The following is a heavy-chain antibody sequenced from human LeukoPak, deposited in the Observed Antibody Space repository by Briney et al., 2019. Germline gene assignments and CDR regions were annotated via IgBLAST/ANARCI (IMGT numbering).Heavy chain of an antibody. D-gene: IGHD5-18*01. V-gene: IGHV3-30-3*01. CDR2: ISYDGSNK. CDR3: AREPWIQLWLRYFDY. CDR1: GFTFSSYA. J-gene: IGHJ4*02. Sequence: GRSLRLSCAASGFTFSSYAMHWVRQAPGKGLERVAVISYDGSNKYYADSVKGRFTISRDNSKNTLYLQMNSLRAEDTAVYYCAREPWIQLWLRYFDYWGQGTLVTVSS.